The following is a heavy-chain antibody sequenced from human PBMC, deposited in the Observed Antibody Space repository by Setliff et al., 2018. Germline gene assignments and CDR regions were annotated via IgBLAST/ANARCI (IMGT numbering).Heavy chain of an antibody. CDR3: VIFWGSYRYWDHELDY. D-gene: IGHD3-16*02. CDR1: GFTFSIYW. V-gene: IGHV3-30*03. J-gene: IGHJ4*02. Sequence: GGSLRLSCEASGFTFSIYWMTWVRQAPGKGLEWVAVISYDGSKKYYADSVKGRFTISRDNSRNTLYLQMNSLGSDDTAVYYCVIFWGSYRYWDHELDYWGQGTLVTVSS. CDR2: ISYDGSKK.